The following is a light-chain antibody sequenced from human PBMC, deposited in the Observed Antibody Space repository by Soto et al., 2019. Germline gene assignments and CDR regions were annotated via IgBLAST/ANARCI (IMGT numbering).Light chain of an antibody. CDR3: TSYAGSNIPVV. V-gene: IGLV2-8*01. Sequence: QSVLTQPPSASGSPGQSVTISCTGTSSDVGGYNFVSWYQQHPGKAPKLMIYEVSKRPSGVPDRFSGSKSGNTASLTVSGLQADDEADYYCTSYAGSNIPVVFGGGTKLNVL. J-gene: IGLJ2*01. CDR2: EVS. CDR1: SSDVGGYNF.